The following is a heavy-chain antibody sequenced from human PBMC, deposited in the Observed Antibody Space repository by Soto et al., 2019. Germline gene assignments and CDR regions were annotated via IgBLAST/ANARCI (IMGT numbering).Heavy chain of an antibody. CDR3: AKDRGYYYGSGSYYNPRTGASGTYYYYGMDV. Sequence: GGSLRLSCAASGFTFSSYGMHWVRQAPGKGLEWVAVISYDGSNKYYADSVKGRFTISRDNSKNTLYLQMNSLRAEDTAVYYCAKDRGYYYGSGSYYNPRTGASGTYYYYGMDVWGQGTTVTVSS. CDR1: GFTFSSYG. J-gene: IGHJ6*02. CDR2: ISYDGSNK. D-gene: IGHD3-10*01. V-gene: IGHV3-30*18.